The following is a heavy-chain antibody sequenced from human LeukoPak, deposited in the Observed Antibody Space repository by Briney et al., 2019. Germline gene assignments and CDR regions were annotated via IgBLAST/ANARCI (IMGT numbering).Heavy chain of an antibody. Sequence: GGSLRLSCAASGFTFSSYEMNWARQAPEKGLEWVSYISSSGSTIYYADSVKGRFTISRDNAKNSLYLQMNSLRAEDTAVYYCARDCGGQAAFEDWYFDLWGRGTLVTVSS. J-gene: IGHJ2*01. D-gene: IGHD2-21*01. V-gene: IGHV3-48*03. CDR2: ISSSGSTI. CDR1: GFTFSSYE. CDR3: ARDCGGQAAFEDWYFDL.